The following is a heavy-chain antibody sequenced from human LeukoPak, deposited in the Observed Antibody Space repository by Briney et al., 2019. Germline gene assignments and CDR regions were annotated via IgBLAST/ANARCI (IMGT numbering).Heavy chain of an antibody. V-gene: IGHV3-48*03. Sequence: GGSLRLSCAASGFTFSSYEMNWVRQAPGKGLEGVSYISSSGSTIYYADSVKGRFTISRDNAKNSLYLQMNSLRAEDTAVYYCARGFAGTLFYWGQGTLVTVSS. D-gene: IGHD6-13*01. J-gene: IGHJ4*02. CDR1: GFTFSSYE. CDR2: ISSSGSTI. CDR3: ARGFAGTLFY.